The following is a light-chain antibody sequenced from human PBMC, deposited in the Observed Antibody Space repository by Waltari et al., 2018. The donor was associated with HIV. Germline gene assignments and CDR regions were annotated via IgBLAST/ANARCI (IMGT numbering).Light chain of an antibody. J-gene: IGKJ4*01. V-gene: IGKV1-33*01. CDR3: QQYDNVPLT. CDR1: QDINNS. CDR2: DAS. Sequence: DIQMTQSVSSLSASVGDRVTITCQASQDINNSLNWYQQKPGKAPKLLINDASNLEAGVPSRFSGSGSGTDFTFTISSLQPEDIATYFCQQYDNVPLTFGGGTKVEIK.